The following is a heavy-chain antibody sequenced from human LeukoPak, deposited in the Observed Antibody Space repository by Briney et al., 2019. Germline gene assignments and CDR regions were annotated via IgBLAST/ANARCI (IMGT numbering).Heavy chain of an antibody. D-gene: IGHD3-9*01. CDR2: INPNSGGT. Sequence: ASVKVSCKASGYTFTDYFMHWVRQAPGQGLEWMGWINPNSGGTKYAQKFQGRVTMTRDTSISTADMELSRLRSDDTAVYYCARMYDILTGTTYWFDPRGQGTLVTVSS. J-gene: IGHJ5*02. V-gene: IGHV1-2*02. CDR3: ARMYDILTGTTYWFDP. CDR1: GYTFTDYF.